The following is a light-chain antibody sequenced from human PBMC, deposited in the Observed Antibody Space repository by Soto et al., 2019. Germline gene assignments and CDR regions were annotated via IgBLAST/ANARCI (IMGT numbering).Light chain of an antibody. J-gene: IGLJ1*01. Sequence: QLVLTQPPSASGTPGQRVTISCSGSSSNIGSNYVYWYQQLPGTAPKLVMYRNNQRSSGVPDRFSGSKSGTSACLAISGLRSEDEADYYCAAWDDSLSGYVFGTGTKLTVL. CDR2: RNN. CDR3: AAWDDSLSGYV. CDR1: SSNIGSNY. V-gene: IGLV1-47*01.